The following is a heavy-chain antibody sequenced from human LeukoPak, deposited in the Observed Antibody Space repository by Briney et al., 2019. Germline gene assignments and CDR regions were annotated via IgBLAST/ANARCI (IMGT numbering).Heavy chain of an antibody. D-gene: IGHD1-26*01. CDR3: AKGREAYSGSYTPFGS. J-gene: IGHJ4*02. CDR1: GFTLGTHA. Sequence: PGGSLRLSCAASGFTLGTHAMNWVRQAPGKGLECVSTISGSGSSTFYTDSVKGRFTISRDSSKNTLYLYMNGLRAEDTAVYYCAKGREAYSGSYTPFGSWGQGIVVTVSS. CDR2: ISGSGSST. V-gene: IGHV3-23*01.